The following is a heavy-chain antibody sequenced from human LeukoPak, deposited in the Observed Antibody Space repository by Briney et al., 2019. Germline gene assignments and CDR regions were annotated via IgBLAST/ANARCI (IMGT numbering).Heavy chain of an antibody. CDR1: GFTFNRYG. D-gene: IGHD6-13*01. Sequence: GTSLRLSCAPSGFTFNRYGMHWVRQAPGKGLEWVAVISYGGNNVYYAGSVKGRFTISRDNSKNTLYLEMNSLRAEDTAVYFCARLTSSWSIDYWGQGTLVSVSS. J-gene: IGHJ4*02. CDR2: ISYGGNNV. V-gene: IGHV3-33*01. CDR3: ARLTSSWSIDY.